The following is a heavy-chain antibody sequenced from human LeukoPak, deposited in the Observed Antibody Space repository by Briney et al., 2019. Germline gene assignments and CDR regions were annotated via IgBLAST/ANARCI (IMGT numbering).Heavy chain of an antibody. CDR3: ARDLFLEMATIMDY. CDR1: GFTFSSYW. Sequence: GGSLRLSCAASGFTFSSYWMSWVRQARGKGLEWVANIKQDGSEKYYVDSVKGRFTITRDNAKNSLYLQMNSLRAEDTAVYYCARDLFLEMATIMDYWGQGTLVTVSS. J-gene: IGHJ4*02. D-gene: IGHD5-24*01. V-gene: IGHV3-7*01. CDR2: IKQDGSEK.